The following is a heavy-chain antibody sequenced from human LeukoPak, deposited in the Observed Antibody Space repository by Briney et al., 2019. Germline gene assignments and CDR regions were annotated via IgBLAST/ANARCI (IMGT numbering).Heavy chain of an antibody. CDR1: GFTFSTFA. CDR2: IFPSGGEI. V-gene: IGHV3-23*01. Sequence: GGSLRLSCAASGFTFSTFAMIWVRQPPGKGLEWVSSIFPSGGEIHYADSVKGRFTISRDNSKNKLYLQMNSLRAEDTAVYYCAKGSKEVLFTRDHYMDVWGKGTTVTISS. CDR3: AKGSKEVLFTRDHYMDV. D-gene: IGHD3-3*01. J-gene: IGHJ6*03.